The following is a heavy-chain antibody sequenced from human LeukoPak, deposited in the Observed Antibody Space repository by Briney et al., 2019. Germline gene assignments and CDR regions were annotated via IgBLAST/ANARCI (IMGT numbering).Heavy chain of an antibody. CDR2: ITGSGGST. CDR3: AISRDSSGYYYS. CDR1: GFIFSSYA. J-gene: IGHJ4*02. Sequence: GGSLRLYCGASGFIFSSYAMSWVRQAPGKGLEWVSAITGSGGSTYYEDSVKGRFTISRDSSKNTLYLQMNSLRAEDTAVYHCAISRDSSGYYYSWGQGTLVTVSS. V-gene: IGHV3-23*01. D-gene: IGHD3-22*01.